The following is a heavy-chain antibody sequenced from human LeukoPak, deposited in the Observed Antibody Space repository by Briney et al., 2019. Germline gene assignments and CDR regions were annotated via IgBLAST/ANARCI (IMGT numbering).Heavy chain of an antibody. CDR2: INQDGRKK. D-gene: IGHD6-19*01. J-gene: IGHJ4*02. Sequence: GGSLRLSCAASGFSFRTHWMSWVRQAREKGLEWVANINQDGRKKFYVDSVEGRFTISRDDAKTSLFLQMNSLRVEDTAVYYCAKWMGRDSWGQGTLVTVSS. V-gene: IGHV3-7*01. CDR3: AKWMGRDS. CDR1: GFSFRTHW.